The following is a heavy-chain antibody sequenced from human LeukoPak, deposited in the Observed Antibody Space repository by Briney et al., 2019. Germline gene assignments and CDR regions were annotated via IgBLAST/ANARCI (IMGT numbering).Heavy chain of an antibody. CDR3: ARDNYDFWSNYGMDV. Sequence: GRSLRLSCAASGFTFSSYAMHWVRQAPGKGLAWVAVISYDGSNKYYADSVKGRFTISRDNSKNTLYLQMNSLRAEDTAVYYCARDNYDFWSNYGMDVWGQGTTVTVSS. J-gene: IGHJ6*02. CDR1: GFTFSSYA. V-gene: IGHV3-30-3*01. D-gene: IGHD3-3*01. CDR2: ISYDGSNK.